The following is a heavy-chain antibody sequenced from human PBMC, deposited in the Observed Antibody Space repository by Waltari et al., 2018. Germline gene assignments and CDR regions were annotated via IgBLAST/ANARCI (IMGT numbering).Heavy chain of an antibody. V-gene: IGHV4-4*07. CDR2: IHISGRT. Sequence: QVQLQESGPGLLRPSETLSLTCTVSGGSVSDFYWTWIRQPAGGGLEWIGRIHISGRTDYHPSLKSRVSMSVDTSKNQFSLKLSSVTAADTAVYYCARDYDQDWFDPWGQGTLVTVSS. CDR3: ARDYDQDWFDP. J-gene: IGHJ5*02. D-gene: IGHD3-22*01. CDR1: GGSVSDFY.